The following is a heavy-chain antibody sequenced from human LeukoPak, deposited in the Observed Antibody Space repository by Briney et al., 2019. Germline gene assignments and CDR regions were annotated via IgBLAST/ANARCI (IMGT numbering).Heavy chain of an antibody. J-gene: IGHJ4*02. CDR2: IIPILGIA. D-gene: IGHD4-11*01. CDR3: ARLSPYSNNEVYFDY. CDR1: GGTFSSYA. Sequence: SVKVSCKASGGTFSSYAISWVRQAPGQGLEWMGRIIPILGIANYAQKFQGRVTITADKSTSTVYMELSSLRSEDTAVYYCARLSPYSNNEVYFDYWGQGTLVTVSS. V-gene: IGHV1-69*04.